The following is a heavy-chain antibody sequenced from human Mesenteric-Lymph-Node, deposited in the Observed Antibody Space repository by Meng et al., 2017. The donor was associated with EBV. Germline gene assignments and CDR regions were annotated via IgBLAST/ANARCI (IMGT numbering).Heavy chain of an antibody. J-gene: IGHJ4*02. CDR2: IYYSGSR. CDR1: GDSNSITDYY. Sequence: LQAPVPGLWNPSQTLSLTGTVSGDSNSITDYYWSWVRQPPGKGLEWIGYIYYSGSRYYNPSLKSRVTISVDTSKNQFSLKLSSVTAADTAVYYCARVTGKIYYDGSGYPEAFDYWGQGTLVTVSS. V-gene: IGHV4-30-4*01. D-gene: IGHD3-22*01. CDR3: ARVTGKIYYDGSGYPEAFDY.